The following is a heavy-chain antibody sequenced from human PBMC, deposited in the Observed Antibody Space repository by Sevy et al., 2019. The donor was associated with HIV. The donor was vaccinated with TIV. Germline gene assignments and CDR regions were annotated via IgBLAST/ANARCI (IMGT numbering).Heavy chain of an antibody. CDR2: IKSKTDGGTT. CDR3: TTDFHCDYVREGRTQDGEYYYYYGMDV. Sequence: GGSLRLSCAASGFTFSNAWMSWVRQAPGKGLEWVGRIKSKTDGGTTDYAAPVKGRFTISRDDSKNTLYLQMNSLKTEDTAVYYCTTDFHCDYVREGRTQDGEYYYYYGMDVWGQGTTVTVSS. D-gene: IGHD4-17*01. CDR1: GFTFSNAW. J-gene: IGHJ6*02. V-gene: IGHV3-15*01.